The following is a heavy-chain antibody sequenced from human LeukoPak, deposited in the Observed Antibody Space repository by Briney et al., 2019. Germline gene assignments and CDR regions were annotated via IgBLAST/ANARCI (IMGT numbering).Heavy chain of an antibody. V-gene: IGHV4-59*01. J-gene: IGHJ4*02. CDR3: ARGGVLKSLDY. Sequence: SETLSLTCTVSGGSISSYYWSWIRQAPGKGLEWIGYIYSPGTTNYNPSLKSRVTISVDTSKNQFSLKLRSVTAADTAVYYCARGGVLKSLDYWGQGTLVTVSS. D-gene: IGHD3-16*01. CDR1: GGSISSYY. CDR2: IYSPGTT.